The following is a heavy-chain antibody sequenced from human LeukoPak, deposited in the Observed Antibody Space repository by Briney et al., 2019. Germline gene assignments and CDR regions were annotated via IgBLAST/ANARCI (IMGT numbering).Heavy chain of an antibody. J-gene: IGHJ3*02. CDR3: ARHSRNSGGYDFWSVPYAFDI. CDR2: IYYSGST. V-gene: IGHV4-39*01. CDR1: GGSISSSSYY. Sequence: PSETLSLTCTVSGGSISSSSYYWGWIRQPPGKGLEWIGSIYYSGSTYYNPSLKSRVTISVDTSKNQFSLKLSSVTAADTAVYYCARHSRNSGGYDFWSVPYAFDIWGQGTMVTVSS. D-gene: IGHD3-3*01.